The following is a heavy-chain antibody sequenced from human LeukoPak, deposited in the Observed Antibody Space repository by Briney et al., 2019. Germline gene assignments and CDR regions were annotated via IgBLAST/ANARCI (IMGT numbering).Heavy chain of an antibody. D-gene: IGHD3-3*01. J-gene: IGHJ3*02. Sequence: SETLSLTCAVSGGSIRSYYWSRIRQPAGKGLEWIGRIYTSGSTNYNPSLKSRVTMSVDTSKNQFSLKLSSVTAADTAVYYCARGRKSDFWSGYYGNDAFDIWGQGTMVTVSS. CDR1: GGSIRSYY. CDR2: IYTSGST. CDR3: ARGRKSDFWSGYYGNDAFDI. V-gene: IGHV4-4*07.